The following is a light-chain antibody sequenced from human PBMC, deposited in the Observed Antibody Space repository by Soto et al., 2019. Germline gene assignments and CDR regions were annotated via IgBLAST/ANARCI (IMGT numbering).Light chain of an antibody. CDR1: QSISSW. CDR2: DAS. Sequence: DITMTQSPSTLSGSVGDRVTITCRASQSISSWLAWYQQKPGEAPKLLIYDASALPRGVPSRFSGSGSGTKFTFTIASLQPDDFATYYCQQYETFSGTFGPGTKVDIK. J-gene: IGKJ1*01. V-gene: IGKV1-5*01. CDR3: QQYETFSGT.